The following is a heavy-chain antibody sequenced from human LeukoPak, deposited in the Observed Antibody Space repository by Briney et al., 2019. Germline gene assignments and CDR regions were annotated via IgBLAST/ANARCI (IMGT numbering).Heavy chain of an antibody. J-gene: IGHJ4*02. CDR2: INHSGST. V-gene: IGHV4-34*01. Sequence: SETLSLTCAVYGGSFSGYYWSWTRQPPGKGLEWIGEINHSGSTNYNPSLKSRVTISVDTSKNQFSLKLRSVTAADTAVYYCARKGYHYGSGSYYIPYYFDYWGQGTLVTVSS. CDR3: ARKGYHYGSGSYYIPYYFDY. CDR1: GGSFSGYY. D-gene: IGHD3-10*01.